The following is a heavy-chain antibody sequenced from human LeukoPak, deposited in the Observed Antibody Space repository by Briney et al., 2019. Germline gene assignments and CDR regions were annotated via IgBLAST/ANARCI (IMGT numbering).Heavy chain of an antibody. J-gene: IGHJ3*02. V-gene: IGHV3-53*01. Sequence: GRSLRLSCAASGFTVSSKYMSWVRQAPGKELEWVSVIYSGGYTYYADSVKGRFTISRDNSKNTLYLQMNSLRAEDTAVYYCARVDSYGLAFDIWGQGTVVTVSS. CDR2: IYSGGYT. D-gene: IGHD5-18*01. CDR3: ARVDSYGLAFDI. CDR1: GFTVSSKY.